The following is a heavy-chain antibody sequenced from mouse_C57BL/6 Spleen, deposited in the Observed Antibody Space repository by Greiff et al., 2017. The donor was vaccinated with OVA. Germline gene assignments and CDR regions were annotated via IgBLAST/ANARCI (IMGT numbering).Heavy chain of an antibody. CDR1: GYTFTSYW. V-gene: IGHV1-55*01. CDR2: IYPGSGST. Sequence: QVQLQQPGAELVKPGASVKMSCKASGYTFTSYWITWVKQRPGQGLEWIGDIYPGSGSTNYNAKFKSKATLTVDTSSSTAYMQLSSLTSEDSAVYYCARESNLGGGDDMDYWGQGTSVTVSS. CDR3: ARESNLGGGDDMDY. D-gene: IGHD2-5*01. J-gene: IGHJ4*01.